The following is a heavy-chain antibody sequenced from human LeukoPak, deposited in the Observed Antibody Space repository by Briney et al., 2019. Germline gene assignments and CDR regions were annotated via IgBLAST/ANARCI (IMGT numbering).Heavy chain of an antibody. V-gene: IGHV1-2*02. Sequence: ASVKVSCKASEYTFTGYYMHWVRQAPGQGLEWMGWINPNSGGTNYAQKFQGRVTMTRDTSISTAYMELSRLRSDDTAVYYCARDMSSSGWYDQSYYYYYYMDVWGKGTTVTVSS. CDR1: EYTFTGYY. J-gene: IGHJ6*03. CDR2: INPNSGGT. D-gene: IGHD6-19*01. CDR3: ARDMSSSGWYDQSYYYYYYMDV.